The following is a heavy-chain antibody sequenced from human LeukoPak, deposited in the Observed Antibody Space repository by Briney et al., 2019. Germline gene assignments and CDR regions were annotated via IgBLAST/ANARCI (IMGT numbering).Heavy chain of an antibody. J-gene: IGHJ5*02. CDR3: AKYPISPDNWFDP. CDR1: GFTFSSYA. CDR2: ISGSGGST. Sequence: GGSLRLSCAASGFTFSSYAMTWVRQAPGKGLEWVSSISGSGGSTYYADSVKGRLTISGDNSKNTLYLQMNSLRAEDTAVYYCAKYPISPDNWFDPWGQGTLVTVSS. V-gene: IGHV3-23*01. D-gene: IGHD2/OR15-2a*01.